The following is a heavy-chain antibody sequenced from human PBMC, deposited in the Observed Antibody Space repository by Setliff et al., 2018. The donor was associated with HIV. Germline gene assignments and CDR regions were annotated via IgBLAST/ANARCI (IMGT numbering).Heavy chain of an antibody. V-gene: IGHV4-59*01. J-gene: IGHJ3*02. Sequence: SETLSLTCTVSGGSISSYYWSWIRQPPGKGLEWIGYIYYTGTTNYNPSLKIRGTISIDTTKNQFSLNLNSVTAADTAVYYCAREWLQHTGDDAFDIWGQGTMVTVSS. CDR1: GGSISSYY. D-gene: IGHD5-12*01. CDR3: AREWLQHTGDDAFDI. CDR2: IYYTGTT.